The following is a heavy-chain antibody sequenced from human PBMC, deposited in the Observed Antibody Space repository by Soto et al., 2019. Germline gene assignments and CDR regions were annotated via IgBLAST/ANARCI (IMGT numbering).Heavy chain of an antibody. CDR3: ARHDQNYDFWSCRRSAPGRH. CDR2: IDPSDSYT. V-gene: IGHV5-10-1*01. J-gene: IGHJ4*02. CDR1: GYSFTSYW. Sequence: PGESLKISCKGSGYSFTSYWISWVRQMPGKGLEWMGRIDPSDSYTNYSPSFQGHVTISADKSISTAYLQWSSLKASDTAMYYCARHDQNYDFWSCRRSAPGRHWGQGTLVTVPS. D-gene: IGHD3-3*01.